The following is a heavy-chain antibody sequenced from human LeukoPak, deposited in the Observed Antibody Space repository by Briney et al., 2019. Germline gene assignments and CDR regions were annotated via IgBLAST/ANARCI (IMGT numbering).Heavy chain of an antibody. J-gene: IGHJ3*02. D-gene: IGHD3-22*01. CDR3: ARARVVITTDALDI. V-gene: IGHV3-66*01. CDR1: GFTVSSNY. CDR2: IYSGGST. Sequence: GGSLRLSCAASGFTVSSNYMSWVRQAPGKGLEWVSVIYSGGSTYYADSVKGRFTISRDNSKNTLYLQMNSLRAEDTAVYYCARARVVITTDALDIWGQGTMVTVSS.